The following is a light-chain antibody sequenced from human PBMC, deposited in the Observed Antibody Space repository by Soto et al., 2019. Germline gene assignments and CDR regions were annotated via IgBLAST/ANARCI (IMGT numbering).Light chain of an antibody. J-gene: IGKJ4*01. CDR3: QQYYSSPLT. Sequence: EIVLTQSPGTLSLSPGEGATLSCRASQSVSSSYLAWYQQKPGQAPRLLIYGASSSATGIPDRFSGGGSGTDFTLTISRLEAEDVAVYYCQQYYSSPLTFGGGTKVEIK. CDR1: QSVSSSY. V-gene: IGKV3-20*01. CDR2: GAS.